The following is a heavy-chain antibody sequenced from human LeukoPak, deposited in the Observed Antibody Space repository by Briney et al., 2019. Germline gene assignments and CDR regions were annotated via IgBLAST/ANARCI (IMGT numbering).Heavy chain of an antibody. D-gene: IGHD7-27*01. CDR3: ARGSRTGNFDY. Sequence: ASVKVSCKASGNTFTCYYIHWVRQAPGEGLEWMGWINPKSGGTNYAQKFQGRVTMTRDMSISTAYMELSRLRSDDTAVYYCARGSRTGNFDYWGQGTLVTVSS. CDR1: GNTFTCYY. V-gene: IGHV1-2*02. J-gene: IGHJ4*02. CDR2: INPKSGGT.